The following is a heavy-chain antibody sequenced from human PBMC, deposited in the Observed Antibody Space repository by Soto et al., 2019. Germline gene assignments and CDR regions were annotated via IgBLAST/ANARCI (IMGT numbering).Heavy chain of an antibody. D-gene: IGHD6-13*01. Sequence: ASVKVSCKASGYTFTGYYMHWVRQAPGQGLEWMGWINPNSGGTNYAQKFQGWVTMTRDTSISTAYMELSRLRSDDTAVYYCATVLNTIAAAGPGRYGMGVWGQGTTVTVSS. CDR2: INPNSGGT. CDR1: GYTFTGYY. J-gene: IGHJ6*02. V-gene: IGHV1-2*04. CDR3: ATVLNTIAAAGPGRYGMGV.